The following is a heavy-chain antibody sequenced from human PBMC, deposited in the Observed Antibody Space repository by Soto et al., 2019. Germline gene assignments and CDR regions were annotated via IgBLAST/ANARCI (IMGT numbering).Heavy chain of an antibody. J-gene: IGHJ1*01. CDR2: IYPDDSDT. Sequence: HGESLKISCNSSGYSFSSYWIAWVRLMPGRGLEWMGSIYPDDSDTRYSPSFQGQVSISADTSINTAYLQWSSLKASDTAMFYCARLGGDYYDSRGYYYAEYFQHWGQGTLVTVSS. D-gene: IGHD3-22*01. CDR1: GYSFSSYW. V-gene: IGHV5-51*01. CDR3: ARLGGDYYDSRGYYYAEYFQH.